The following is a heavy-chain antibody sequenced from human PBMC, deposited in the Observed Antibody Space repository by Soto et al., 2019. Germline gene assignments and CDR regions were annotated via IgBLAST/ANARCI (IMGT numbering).Heavy chain of an antibody. Sequence: SETLSLTCAVYGGSFSGYYWSWIRQPPGKGLEWIGEINHSGSTNYNPSLKSRVTISVDASKNQFSLKLSSVTAADTAVYYCARDSLWFGESYYYYYGMDVWGQGTTVTVS. D-gene: IGHD3-10*01. J-gene: IGHJ6*02. V-gene: IGHV4-34*01. CDR3: ARDSLWFGESYYYYYGMDV. CDR2: INHSGST. CDR1: GGSFSGYY.